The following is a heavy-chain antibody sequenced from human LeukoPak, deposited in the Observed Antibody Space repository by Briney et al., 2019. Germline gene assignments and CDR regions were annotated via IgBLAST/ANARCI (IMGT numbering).Heavy chain of an antibody. Sequence: GRSLRLSCAASGFTFSNYDMHWVRQATGKGLEWVSAIGIAGDTYYPGSVKGRFTISRENAKNSLYLHMNSLRAGDTAVYYCVRDSTVTRSFDIWGQGTMVTVSP. D-gene: IGHD4-17*01. J-gene: IGHJ3*02. CDR2: IGIAGDT. V-gene: IGHV3-13*01. CDR1: GFTFSNYD. CDR3: VRDSTVTRSFDI.